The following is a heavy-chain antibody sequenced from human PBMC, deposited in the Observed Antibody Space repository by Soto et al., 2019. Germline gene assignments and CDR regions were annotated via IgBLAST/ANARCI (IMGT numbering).Heavy chain of an antibody. Sequence: PGESLKISCKGSEYNFAGYWIAWVRQMPGKGLALMGIIYPSDSDTRYRPSFQGQVTIPADKSISSAYLQWSSLKASDTAMYYCARIQLELPLYYYYYGMDVWGQGTTVTVSS. V-gene: IGHV5-51*01. CDR2: IYPSDSDT. CDR1: EYNFAGYW. J-gene: IGHJ6*02. D-gene: IGHD1-7*01. CDR3: ARIQLELPLYYYYYGMDV.